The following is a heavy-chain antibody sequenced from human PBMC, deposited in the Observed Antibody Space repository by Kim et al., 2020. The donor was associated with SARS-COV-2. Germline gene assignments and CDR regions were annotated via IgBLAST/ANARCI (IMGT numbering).Heavy chain of an antibody. Sequence: SETLSLTCTVSGASIRSDSYYWSWIRQLPGKGLEWIGYISDTGNTHYTPSLKSRLAISADTSTNQFSLNLKSVTVADTAVYYCATEGISAVRGYFDYWGQGALVTVSS. CDR3: ATEGISAVRGYFDY. J-gene: IGHJ4*02. D-gene: IGHD6-13*01. CDR1: GASIRSDSYY. V-gene: IGHV4-31*02. CDR2: ISDTGNT.